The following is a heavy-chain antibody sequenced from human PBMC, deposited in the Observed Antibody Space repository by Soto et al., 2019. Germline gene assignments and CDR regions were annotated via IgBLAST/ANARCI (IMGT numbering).Heavy chain of an antibody. V-gene: IGHV3-11*06. CDR1: GFTFSDYY. CDR3: ARDGDSSSWYLGYGMDV. CDR2: ISSSSSYT. J-gene: IGHJ6*02. Sequence: QVQLVESGGGLVKPGGSLRLSCAASGFTFSDYYMSWIRQAPGKGLEWVSYISSSSSYTNYADSVKGRFTISRDNAKNSLYLQMNSLRDEDTAVYYCARDGDSSSWYLGYGMDVWGQGTTVTVSS. D-gene: IGHD6-13*01.